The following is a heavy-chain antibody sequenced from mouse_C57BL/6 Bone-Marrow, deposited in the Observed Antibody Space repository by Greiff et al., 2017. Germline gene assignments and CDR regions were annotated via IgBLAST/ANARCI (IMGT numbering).Heavy chain of an antibody. CDR2: IHPNSGST. CDR3: ARGGYGGYDADY. Sequence: VQLQQPGAELVKPGASVKLSCKASGYTFTSYWMHWVKQRPGQGLEWIGMIHPNSGSTNYNEKFKSKATLTVDKSSSTAYMQLSSLTSEDSAVYYGARGGYGGYDADYWGQGTTLTVSA. J-gene: IGHJ2*01. V-gene: IGHV1-64*01. CDR1: GYTFTSYW. D-gene: IGHD2-2*01.